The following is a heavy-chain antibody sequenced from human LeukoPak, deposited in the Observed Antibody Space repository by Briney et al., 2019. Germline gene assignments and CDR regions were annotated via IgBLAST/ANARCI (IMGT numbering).Heavy chain of an antibody. CDR1: GFSLTTTGMR. V-gene: IGHV2-70*04. CDR3: ARLQGATIGAKWFDP. CDR2: IDWDDNK. Sequence: ESGPTLVNPTQTLTLTCTFSGFSLTTTGMRVSWIRQPPGQALEWLARIDWDDNKFYSTSLKTRLTISKDTSKNQVVLTMTNMDPVDTATYYCARLQGATIGAKWFDPWGQGTLVTVSS. J-gene: IGHJ5*02. D-gene: IGHD4/OR15-4a*01.